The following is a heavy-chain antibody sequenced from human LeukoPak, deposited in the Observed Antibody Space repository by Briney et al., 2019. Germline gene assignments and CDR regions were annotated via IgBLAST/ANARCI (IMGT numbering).Heavy chain of an antibody. CDR3: ARHVNTTTGAPIGWFDP. D-gene: IGHD2/OR15-2a*01. CDR1: GGSISSGGYY. Sequence: PSETLSLTCTVSGGSISSGGYYWSWIRQHPGKGLEWIGYIYYSGSTYYNPSLKSRVTISVDTSKNQFSLKLTSVTAADTAVYYCARHVNTTTGAPIGWFDPWGQGTLVTVSS. V-gene: IGHV4-39*01. J-gene: IGHJ5*02. CDR2: IYYSGST.